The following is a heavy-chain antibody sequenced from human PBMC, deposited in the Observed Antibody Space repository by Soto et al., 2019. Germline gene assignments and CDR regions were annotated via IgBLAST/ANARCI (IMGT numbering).Heavy chain of an antibody. CDR2: ISWDGGST. J-gene: IGHJ4*02. D-gene: IGHD3-10*01. CDR1: GFTFDDYA. Sequence: GGSLRLSCAASGFTFDDYAMHWVRQAPGKGLEWVSLISWDGGSTYYADSVKGRFTISRDNSKNSLYLQMNSLRAEDTALYYCAKDRLPYGSGSYYKGPFDYWGQGTLVTVSS. V-gene: IGHV3-43D*04. CDR3: AKDRLPYGSGSYYKGPFDY.